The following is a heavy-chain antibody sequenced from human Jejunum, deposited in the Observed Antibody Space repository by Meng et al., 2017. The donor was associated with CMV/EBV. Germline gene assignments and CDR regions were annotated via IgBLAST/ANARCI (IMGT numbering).Heavy chain of an antibody. CDR2: IDFDGSSR. J-gene: IGHJ5*02. CDR3: ARDRYCTTTTCDIPGWFDP. V-gene: IGHV3-74*01. Sequence: FSDYWMNWVRQAPGKGLVWVSRIDFDGSSRIYADSVKDRFTVSRDNAKNTLYLQIHSLRVEDTAVYFCARDRYCTTTTCDIPGWFDPWGQGTLVTVSS. CDR1: FSDYW. D-gene: IGHD2/OR15-2a*01.